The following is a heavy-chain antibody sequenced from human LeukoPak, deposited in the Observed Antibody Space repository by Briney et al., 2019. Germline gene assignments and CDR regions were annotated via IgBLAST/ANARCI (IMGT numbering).Heavy chain of an antibody. V-gene: IGHV1-46*01. CDR1: GYTFTSYY. D-gene: IGHD3-3*01. J-gene: IGHJ5*02. CDR3: ARDRSSDFGVGNWFDP. Sequence: ASVKVSCKASGYTFTSYYMHWVRQAPGQGLEWMGIINPSGGSTSYAQKFQGRVTMTRDTSTSTVYMELSSVTAADTAVYYCARDRSSDFGVGNWFDPWGQGTLVTVSS. CDR2: INPSGGST.